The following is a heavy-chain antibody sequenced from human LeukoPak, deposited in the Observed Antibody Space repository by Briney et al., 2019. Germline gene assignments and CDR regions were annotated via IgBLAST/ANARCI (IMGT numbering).Heavy chain of an antibody. Sequence: KSSETLSLTCAVYGGSFSGYYWSWIRQPPGKGLEWIGEINHSGSTNYNPSLKSRVTISVDTSKNQFSLKPSSVTAADTAVYYCARGKNNYFDYWGKGTLVTVSS. CDR3: ARGKNNYFDY. J-gene: IGHJ4*02. CDR1: GGSFSGYY. V-gene: IGHV4-34*01. CDR2: INHSGST.